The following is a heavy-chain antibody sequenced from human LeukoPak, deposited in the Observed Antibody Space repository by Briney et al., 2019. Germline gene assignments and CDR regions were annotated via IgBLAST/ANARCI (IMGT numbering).Heavy chain of an antibody. J-gene: IGHJ4*02. Sequence: PSETLSLTCAVSGGSISSGGYSWSWIRQPPGKGLEWIGYIYHSGSTYYNPSLKSRVTISVDRSKNQFSLKLSSVTAAGTAVYYCARGRYSGYPFDYWGQGTLVTVSS. CDR2: IYHSGST. D-gene: IGHD5-12*01. CDR3: ARGRYSGYPFDY. CDR1: GGSISSGGYS. V-gene: IGHV4-30-2*01.